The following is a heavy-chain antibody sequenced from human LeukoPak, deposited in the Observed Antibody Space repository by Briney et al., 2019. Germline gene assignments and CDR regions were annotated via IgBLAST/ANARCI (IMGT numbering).Heavy chain of an antibody. CDR1: GYSISSGYY. Sequence: PSETLSLTCTVSGYSISSGYYWGWIRQPPGKGLEWIGSIYHSGSTYYNPSLKSRVTITVDTSKNQFSLKLSSVTAADTAVYYCARLDSSGTAAIDYWGQGTLVTVSS. CDR3: ARLDSSGTAAIDY. V-gene: IGHV4-38-2*02. J-gene: IGHJ4*02. D-gene: IGHD3-22*01. CDR2: IYHSGST.